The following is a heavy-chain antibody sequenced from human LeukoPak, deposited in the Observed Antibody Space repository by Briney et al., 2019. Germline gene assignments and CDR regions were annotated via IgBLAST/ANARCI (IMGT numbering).Heavy chain of an antibody. V-gene: IGHV3-23*01. CDR3: AKDFGGVLRFLEWLLPLDY. D-gene: IGHD3-3*01. CDR2: ISGSGGST. CDR1: GFTFSSYG. J-gene: IGHJ4*02. Sequence: GGSLRLSCAASGFTFSSYGMHWVRQAPGKGLEWVSAISGSGGSTYYADSVKGRFTISRDNSKNTLYLQMNSLRAEDTAVYYCAKDFGGVLRFLEWLLPLDYWGQGTLVTASS.